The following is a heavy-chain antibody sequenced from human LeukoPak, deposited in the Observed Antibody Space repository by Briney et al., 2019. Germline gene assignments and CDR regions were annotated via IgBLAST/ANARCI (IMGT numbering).Heavy chain of an antibody. D-gene: IGHD2-8*02. V-gene: IGHV1-2*02. CDR3: ARAARHSVLEADFDY. J-gene: IGHJ4*02. Sequence: ASVKVSCKASGYTFTGYYMHWVRQAPGQGLEWMGWINPNSGGTNYAQKCQGRVTMTRDTSISTAYMELSRLRSDDTAVYYCARAARHSVLEADFDYWGQGTLVTVSS. CDR2: INPNSGGT. CDR1: GYTFTGYY.